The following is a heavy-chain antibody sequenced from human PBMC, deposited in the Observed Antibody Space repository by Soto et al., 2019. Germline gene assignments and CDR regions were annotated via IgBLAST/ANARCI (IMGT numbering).Heavy chain of an antibody. CDR1: GGSISSYY. D-gene: IGHD3-22*01. CDR3: ARATREYYYDSSGYYYVGHYFDY. CDR2: IYYSGST. J-gene: IGHJ4*02. V-gene: IGHV4-59*01. Sequence: ESLSLTGPVSGGSISSYYWSWIRQPPGKGLEWIGYIYYSGSTNYNPSLKSRVTISVDTSKNQFSLKLSSVTAADTAVYYCARATREYYYDSSGYYYVGHYFDYWGQGTLVTVYS.